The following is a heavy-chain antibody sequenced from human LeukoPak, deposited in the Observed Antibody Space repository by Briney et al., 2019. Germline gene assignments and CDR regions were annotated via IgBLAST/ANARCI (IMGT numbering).Heavy chain of an antibody. D-gene: IGHD2-2*01. CDR3: ARFKGVVVPAASYYFDY. V-gene: IGHV3-21*01. J-gene: IGHJ4*02. CDR1: GFTFSSYS. Sequence: GGSLRLSCAASGFTFSSYSMNWVRQAPGKGPEWVSSISSSSSYIYYADSVKGRFTISRDNAKNSLYLQMNSLRAEDTAVYYCARFKGVVVPAASYYFDYWGQGTLVTVSS. CDR2: ISSSSSYI.